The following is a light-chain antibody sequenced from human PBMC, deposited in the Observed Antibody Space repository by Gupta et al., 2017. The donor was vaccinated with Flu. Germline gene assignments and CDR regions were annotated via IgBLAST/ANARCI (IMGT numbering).Light chain of an antibody. V-gene: IGLV2-14*01. J-gene: IGLJ1*01. CDR2: EVI. Sequence: SNDVGGYNNVSWYQQHPGKAPKLMIYEVINRPSGVSNRFSGSKSDNTASLTISGLQAEDGADYYCSSYTSNSALYVFGTGTKVTVL. CDR1: SNDVGGYNN. CDR3: SSYTSNSALYV.